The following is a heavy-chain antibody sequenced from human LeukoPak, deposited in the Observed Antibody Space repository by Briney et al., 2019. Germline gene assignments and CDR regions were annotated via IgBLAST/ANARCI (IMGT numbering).Heavy chain of an antibody. J-gene: IGHJ6*03. D-gene: IGHD4-23*01. CDR3: ARDRRGNPNYMDV. CDR1: GYTFTGYY. Sequence: GASVKVSCKASGYTFTGYYMHWVRQAPGQGLEWMGGIIPIFGTANYAQKFQGRVTITTDESTSTAYMELSSLRSEDTAVYYCARDRRGNPNYMDVWGKGTTVTVSS. V-gene: IGHV1-69*05. CDR2: IIPIFGTA.